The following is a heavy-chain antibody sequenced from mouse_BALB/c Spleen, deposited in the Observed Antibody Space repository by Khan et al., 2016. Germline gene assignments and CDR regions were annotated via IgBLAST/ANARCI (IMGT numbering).Heavy chain of an antibody. D-gene: IGHD2-14*01. J-gene: IGHJ3*01. CDR2: ISAGGSYT. CDR1: GFTFSDYY. CDR3: ARDDRWLAY. Sequence: EVELVESGGGLVKPGGYLKLSCAASGFTFSDYYMYWVRQTPEKRLEWVATISAGGSYTYYPDSVKGRFTISRDNAKNTLYLQMSSLKSEDTAMYYCARDDRWLAYWGQGTLVTVSA. V-gene: IGHV5-4*02.